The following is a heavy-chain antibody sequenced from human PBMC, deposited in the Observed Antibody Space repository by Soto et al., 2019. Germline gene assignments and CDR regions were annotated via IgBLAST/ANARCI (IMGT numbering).Heavy chain of an antibody. J-gene: IGHJ6*02. CDR2: IKYDGTST. V-gene: IGHV3-74*01. Sequence: EVQLVESGGGLVQPGGSLRLSCAAYGFIFSDHWMHWVRQAPGKGLVWVSRIKYDGTSTSYADSVQGRFTISRDNARNTVYLQMNSLRAEDTAVYYCARGIKNYYGVDVWGQGTTVTVSS. CDR1: GFIFSDHW. CDR3: ARGIKNYYGVDV. D-gene: IGHD2-15*01.